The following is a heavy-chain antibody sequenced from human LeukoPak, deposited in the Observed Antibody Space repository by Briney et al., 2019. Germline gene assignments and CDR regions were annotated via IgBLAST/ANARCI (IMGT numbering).Heavy chain of an antibody. CDR3: ARDRGSYACFDY. D-gene: IGHD1-26*01. CDR1: GFTVSNNY. V-gene: IGHV3-66*01. J-gene: IGHJ4*02. Sequence: GGSLRLSCAASGFTVSNNYMNWVRQAPGKGLEWVSLIYSGGDTYYADSVKGRFTISRDSSKNTLYLQMNSLRAEDTAVYYCARDRGSYACFDYWGQGTLVTVSS. CDR2: IYSGGDT.